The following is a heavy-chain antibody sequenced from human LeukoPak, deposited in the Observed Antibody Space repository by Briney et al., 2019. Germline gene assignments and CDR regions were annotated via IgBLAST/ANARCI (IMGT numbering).Heavy chain of an antibody. CDR2: MNPRSGNT. Sequence: RASVKVSCKTSGYTFIDYDINWVRQGTGQGLEWIGWMNPRSGNTGYAQKFQDRVTMTRDVSVTTAYMELRSLRAEDTAIYYCARGSAAASDSWGQGTLVTVSS. V-gene: IGHV1-8*01. CDR1: GYTFIDYD. D-gene: IGHD2-2*01. CDR3: ARGSAAASDS. J-gene: IGHJ4*02.